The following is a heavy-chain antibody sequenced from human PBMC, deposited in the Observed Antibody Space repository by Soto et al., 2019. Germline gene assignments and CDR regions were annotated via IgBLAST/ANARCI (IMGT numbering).Heavy chain of an antibody. CDR1: GGTFSSYT. CDR2: IIPILGIA. J-gene: IGHJ4*02. V-gene: IGHV1-69*02. Sequence: SVKVSCKASGGTFSSYTISWVRQAPGQGLEWMGRIIPILGIANYAQKFQGRVTITADKSTSTAYMELSSLRSDDTAVYYCVVAAQPYYFDYWGQGTPVTSPQ. CDR3: VVAAQPYYFDY. D-gene: IGHD2-15*01.